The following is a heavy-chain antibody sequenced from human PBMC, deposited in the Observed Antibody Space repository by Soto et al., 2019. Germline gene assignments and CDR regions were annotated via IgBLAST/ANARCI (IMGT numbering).Heavy chain of an antibody. J-gene: IGHJ6*02. Sequence: GGSLRLSCAASGFTFSSYGMHWVRQAPGKGLEWVAVISYDGSNKYYADSVKGRFTISRDNSKNTLYLQMNSLRAEDTAVYYCAKDLGYCSSTSCPYYYYGMDVWGQGTTVTVSS. CDR3: AKDLGYCSSTSCPYYYYGMDV. CDR1: GFTFSSYG. CDR2: ISYDGSNK. D-gene: IGHD2-2*01. V-gene: IGHV3-30*18.